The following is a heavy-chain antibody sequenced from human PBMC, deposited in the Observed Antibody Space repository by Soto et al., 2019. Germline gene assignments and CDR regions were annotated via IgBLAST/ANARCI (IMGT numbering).Heavy chain of an antibody. V-gene: IGHV1-69*12. CDR3: ARGKFRSEESAFDY. Sequence: QVQLVQSGAEVKKPGSSVKVSCKASGGTFSSYAISWVRQAPGQGLEWMGGIIPIFGTANYAQKFQGRVTITADESTSTAYRELSSLRSEDTAVYYCARGKFRSEESAFDYWGQGTLVTVSS. CDR1: GGTFSSYA. CDR2: IIPIFGTA. J-gene: IGHJ4*02.